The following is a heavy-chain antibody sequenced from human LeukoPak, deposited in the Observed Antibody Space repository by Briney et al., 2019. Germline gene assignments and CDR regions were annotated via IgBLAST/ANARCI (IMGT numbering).Heavy chain of an antibody. J-gene: IGHJ4*02. CDR3: ASDYYGSGNYYRLDY. CDR1: GGSISSGDYY. V-gene: IGHV4-30-4*01. Sequence: SETLSLTCTVSGGSISSGDYYWSWIRQPPGKGLEWIGYIYYSENTYYNPSLKSRVTISVDTSKNQSSLKLSSVTAADTAVYYCASDYYGSGNYYRLDYWGQGTLVTVSS. CDR2: IYYSENT. D-gene: IGHD3-10*01.